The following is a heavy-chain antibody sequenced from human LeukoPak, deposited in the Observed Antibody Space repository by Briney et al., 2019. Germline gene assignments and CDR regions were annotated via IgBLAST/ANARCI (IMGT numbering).Heavy chain of an antibody. J-gene: IGHJ6*03. Sequence: GGSLRLSCAASGFTFSSYAMHWARQAPGKGLEWVAVISYDGSNKYYADSVKGRFTISRDNSKNTLYLQMNSLRAEDTAVYYCARGTARRHYYYYYMDVWGKGTTVTVSS. D-gene: IGHD6-6*01. CDR1: GFTFSSYA. CDR3: ARGTARRHYYYYYMDV. CDR2: ISYDGSNK. V-gene: IGHV3-30-3*01.